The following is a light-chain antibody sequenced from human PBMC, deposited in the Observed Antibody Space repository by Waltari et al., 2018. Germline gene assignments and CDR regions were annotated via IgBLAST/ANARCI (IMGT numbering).Light chain of an antibody. CDR2: DVN. CDR3: SSYTTSSTWV. V-gene: IGLV2-14*03. Sequence: QSALTQPASVSGSPGQSITISCTGTSSDVGGYKYVSWYQQHPGKAPKIMIFDVNNRPSGFSNRFSVSQSGNTASLTISWLQADDEADYYCSSYTTSSTWVFGGGTKLTF. CDR1: SSDVGGYKY. J-gene: IGLJ3*02.